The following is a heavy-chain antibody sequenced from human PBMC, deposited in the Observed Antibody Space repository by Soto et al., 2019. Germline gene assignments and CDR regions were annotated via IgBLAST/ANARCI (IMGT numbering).Heavy chain of an antibody. CDR1: GGNFSSYA. CDR2: IIPIIGTA. J-gene: IGHJ6*02. Sequence: SVKVSCKASGGNFSSYAISWVRQAPGQGLEWLGGIIPIIGTANYVQKFQGRVTITADESASTAYMELSSLRSEDTAVYYCARDGYCSSTSCSYYYYYGMDVWGQGTTVTVSS. CDR3: ARDGYCSSTSCSYYYYYGMDV. D-gene: IGHD2-2*03. V-gene: IGHV1-69*13.